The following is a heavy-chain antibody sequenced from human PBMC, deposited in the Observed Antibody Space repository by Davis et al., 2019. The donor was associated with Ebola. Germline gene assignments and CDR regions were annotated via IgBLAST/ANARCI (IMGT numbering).Heavy chain of an antibody. J-gene: IGHJ5*01. CDR1: GFTFSTYW. Sequence: PGGSLRLSCAASGFTFSTYWMHWVRQAPGKGLVWVSRINMNGRRINYADSVKGRFTISRDNAKNTLYLQMNSLRAEDTAVYYCARVAYGDYWRWFDSWGQGTLVTVSS. D-gene: IGHD4-17*01. V-gene: IGHV3-74*01. CDR2: INMNGRRI. CDR3: ARVAYGDYWRWFDS.